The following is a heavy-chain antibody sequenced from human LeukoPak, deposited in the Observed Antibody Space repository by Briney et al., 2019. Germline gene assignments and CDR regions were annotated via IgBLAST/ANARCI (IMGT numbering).Heavy chain of an antibody. D-gene: IGHD3-22*01. J-gene: IGHJ3*02. Sequence: ASETLSLTCTVSGGSISSYYWSWIRQPPGKGLEWIGYIYYSGSTNYNPSLKSRVTISVDTSKNQFSLKLSSVTAADTAVYYCARDRVHGYYYDSSLAFDIWSQGTMVTVSS. CDR2: IYYSGST. CDR3: ARDRVHGYYYDSSLAFDI. CDR1: GGSISSYY. V-gene: IGHV4-59*01.